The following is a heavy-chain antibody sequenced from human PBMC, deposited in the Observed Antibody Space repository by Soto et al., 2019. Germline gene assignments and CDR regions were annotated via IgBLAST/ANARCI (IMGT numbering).Heavy chain of an antibody. J-gene: IGHJ6*02. CDR3: XIGGXXVPRGYYXXGMDV. D-gene: IGHD3-16*02. V-gene: IGHV4-39*01. CDR1: GGSISSSSYY. Sequence: SETLSLTCTVSGGSISSSSYYWGWIRQPPGKGLEWIGSIYYSGSTYYSPSLKSRVTISVDTSKNQFSLKLSSVTAADTAVYYXXIGGXXVPRGYYXXGMDVWGQGTTVTVSS. CDR2: IYYSGST.